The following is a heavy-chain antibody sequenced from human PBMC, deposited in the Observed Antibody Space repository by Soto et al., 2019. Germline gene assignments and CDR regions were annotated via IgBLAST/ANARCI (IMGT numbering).Heavy chain of an antibody. CDR2: MNPNSCNT. CDR3: AVIEDNGFDY. Sequence: QVQLVQSGAEVKKPGASVKVSCKASGYTFTSNDINWVRQATGQGLEWMGWMNPNSCNTGYAQKFQGRVTMTRNTSINTAFMELRSLRSEDTAVYYCAVIEDNGFDYWGQGTLVTVSS. J-gene: IGHJ4*02. D-gene: IGHD2-8*01. CDR1: GYTFTSND. V-gene: IGHV1-8*01.